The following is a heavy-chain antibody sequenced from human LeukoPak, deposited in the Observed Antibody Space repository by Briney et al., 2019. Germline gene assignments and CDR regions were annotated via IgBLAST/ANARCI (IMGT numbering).Heavy chain of an antibody. D-gene: IGHD4-11*01. CDR3: ASYSNYVDY. J-gene: IGHJ4*02. CDR1: GFTFNNYG. Sequence: PGGSLRLSCAASGFTFNNYGMHWVRQAPGKGLEWVAFIRSDGGYKYYADSVRGRFTISRDNAKNSLYLQMNSLRAEDTAVYYCASYSNYVDYWGQGTLVTVSS. V-gene: IGHV3-30*02. CDR2: IRSDGGYK.